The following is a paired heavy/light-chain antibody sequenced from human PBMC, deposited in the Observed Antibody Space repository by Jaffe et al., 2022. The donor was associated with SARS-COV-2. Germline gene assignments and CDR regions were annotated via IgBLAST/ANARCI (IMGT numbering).Heavy chain of an antibody. V-gene: IGHV5-51*01. CDR2: IYPGDSHA. J-gene: IGHJ5*02. CDR1: GYNFTNYW. D-gene: IGHD6-19*01. CDR3: ARHPPGDSRGWYLDNWFDP. Sequence: EVQLVQSGAEVKKPGESLKISCKGSGYNFTNYWIGWVRQMPGKGLEWMGIIYPGDSHARYSPSFRGQVTISADKSISTAYLQWSSLKASDTAMYYCARHPPGDSRGWYLDNWFDPWGQGTLVTVSS.
Light chain of an antibody. Sequence: QSVLTQPPSVSGAPGQRVTISCTGSSSNIGAGYDVHWYQQLPGTAPKLLIFRNNNRPSGVPDRFSGSKSGTSASLAITGLQAEDEADYYCQSYDSSLSGWVFGGGTKLTVL. V-gene: IGLV1-40*01. CDR1: SSNIGAGYD. CDR2: RNN. CDR3: QSYDSSLSGWV. J-gene: IGLJ3*02.